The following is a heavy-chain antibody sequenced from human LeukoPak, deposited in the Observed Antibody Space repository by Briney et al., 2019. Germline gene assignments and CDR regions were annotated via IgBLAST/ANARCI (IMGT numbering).Heavy chain of an antibody. CDR3: AKRGVYYYGSGSYFDY. CDR1: GGSISSSSYY. V-gene: IGHV4-39*07. Sequence: SETLSLTCTVSGGSISSSSYYWGWIRQPPGKGLEWIGSIYYSGSTYYNPSLKSRVTISVDTSKNQFSLKLSSVTAADTAVYYCAKRGVYYYGSGSYFDYWGQGTLVTVSS. D-gene: IGHD3-10*01. CDR2: IYYSGST. J-gene: IGHJ4*02.